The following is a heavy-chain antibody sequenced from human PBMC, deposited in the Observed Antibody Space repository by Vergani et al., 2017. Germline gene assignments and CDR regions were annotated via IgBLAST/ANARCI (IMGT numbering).Heavy chain of an antibody. CDR1: GFTFSSYG. Sequence: QVQLVESGGGVVQPGGSLRLSCAASGFTFSSYGMHWVRQAPGKGLEWVAFIRYVGSNKYYADSVKGRFTISRDNSKNTLYLQMNSLRAEDTAVYYCAKGGYYDIWTLGYWGQGTLVTVSS. CDR2: IRYVGSNK. CDR3: AKGGYYDIWTLGY. D-gene: IGHD3-9*01. J-gene: IGHJ4*02. V-gene: IGHV3-30*02.